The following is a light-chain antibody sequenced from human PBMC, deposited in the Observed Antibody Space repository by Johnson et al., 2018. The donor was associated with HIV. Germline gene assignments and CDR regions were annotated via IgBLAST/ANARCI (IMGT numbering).Light chain of an antibody. CDR1: SSNIGNNY. V-gene: IGLV1-51*02. J-gene: IGLJ1*01. CDR3: GTWGSSLSAPWV. CDR2: ENN. Sequence: QSVLTQPPSVSAAPGQKVTISCSGSSSNIGNNYVSWYQQLPGTAPKLLIYENNKRPSGIPDRFSGSKSGTSATLGITGLQTGDEADYYCGTWGSSLSAPWVFGTGTKVTV.